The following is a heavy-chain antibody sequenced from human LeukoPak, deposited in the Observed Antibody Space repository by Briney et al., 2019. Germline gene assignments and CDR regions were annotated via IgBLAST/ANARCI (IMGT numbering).Heavy chain of an antibody. V-gene: IGHV1-2*06. CDR1: GYTFTGYY. CDR2: INPNSGGT. Sequence: ASVKVSCKASGYTFTGYYMHWVRQAPGQGLEWMGRINPNSGGTNYAQKFQGRVTMTRDTSISTAYMELRRLRSDDTAVYYCASGYYSDGSGYSPADYWGQGTRVTVSS. J-gene: IGHJ4*02. D-gene: IGHD3-22*01. CDR3: ASGYYSDGSGYSPADY.